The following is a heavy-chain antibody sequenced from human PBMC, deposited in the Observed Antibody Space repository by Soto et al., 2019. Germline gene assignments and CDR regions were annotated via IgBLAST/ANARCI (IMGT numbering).Heavy chain of an antibody. CDR2: ISAYNGNT. CDR1: GYTFTSYG. V-gene: IGHV1-18*01. Sequence: ASVKVSCKASGYTFTSYGISWVRQAPGQGLEWMGWISAYNGNTNYAQKLQGRVTMTTDTSTSTAYMELRSLRSDDTAVYYCAGWLPAAIYYYYYGMDVWGQGTRVTVS. J-gene: IGHJ6*02. D-gene: IGHD2-2*01. CDR3: AGWLPAAIYYYYYGMDV.